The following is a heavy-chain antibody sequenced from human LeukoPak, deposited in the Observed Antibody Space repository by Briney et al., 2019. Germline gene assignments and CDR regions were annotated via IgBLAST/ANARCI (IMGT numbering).Heavy chain of an antibody. Sequence: GGSLRLSCAVSGFTFSVYGMHWVRQAPGKGLEWVAGISYDGSKEDYADSVKGRFTASRDMSKNTLYLQMSSLRAEDTALYYCAKDRHNNGWFEPFDYWGQGTLVTVSS. D-gene: IGHD6-19*01. CDR3: AKDRHNNGWFEPFDY. J-gene: IGHJ4*02. CDR2: ISYDGSKE. CDR1: GFTFSVYG. V-gene: IGHV3-30*18.